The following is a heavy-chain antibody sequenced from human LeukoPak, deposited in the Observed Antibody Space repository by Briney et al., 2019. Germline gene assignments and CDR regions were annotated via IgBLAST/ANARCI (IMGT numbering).Heavy chain of an antibody. CDR2: IYTSGST. V-gene: IGHV4-4*07. J-gene: IGHJ5*02. CDR1: GDSISSYY. Sequence: SETLSLTCRVSGDSISSYYWSWGRQPGGKGVEGVGRIYTSGSTNYNPSLKSRVTMSVDTSKNQSSLKLSSVTAADTAVYYCARDPGITMIASGWFDPWGQGTLVTVSS. D-gene: IGHD3-22*01. CDR3: ARDPGITMIASGWFDP.